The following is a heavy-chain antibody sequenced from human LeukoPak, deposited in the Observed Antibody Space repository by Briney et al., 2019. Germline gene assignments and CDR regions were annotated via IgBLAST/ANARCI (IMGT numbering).Heavy chain of an antibody. V-gene: IGHV3-7*01. CDR2: IKQDGSEK. D-gene: IGHD3-10*01. CDR3: TRLSAMLRGPEPIYYFDS. J-gene: IGHJ4*01. CDR1: GFNFNTYW. Sequence: GGSLRLSCAASGFNFNTYWMSWVRHAPGRGLEGVANIKQDGSEKVYVDSLKVRFTISRDNSENSLYLQRNSLRVEDTAMYSCTRLSAMLRGPEPIYYFDSWGQGTLVTVSS.